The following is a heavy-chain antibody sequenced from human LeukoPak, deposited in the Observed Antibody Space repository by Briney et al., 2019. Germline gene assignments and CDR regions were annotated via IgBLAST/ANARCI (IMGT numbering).Heavy chain of an antibody. J-gene: IGHJ1*01. V-gene: IGHV4-59*08. CDR3: ARLGNSGFFQH. CDR2: IYHSGGT. D-gene: IGHD4-23*01. CDR1: GGSISNYY. Sequence: SETLSLTCTVSGGSISNYYWSWIRQPPGKGLGWIGYIYHSGGTNYNPSLKSRVTISVDTSKNRISLKLSSVTAADTAVYYCARLGNSGFFQHWGQGTLVTVSS.